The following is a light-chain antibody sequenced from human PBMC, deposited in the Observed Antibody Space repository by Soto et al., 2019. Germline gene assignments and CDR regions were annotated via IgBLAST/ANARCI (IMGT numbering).Light chain of an antibody. CDR1: QSISIN. Sequence: EVGVTQATATVSVSPWERAILSCRASQSISINLAWYQQKPGQAPRLLIYGASNRATGIPDRFSGSGSGTYFTLTISILEHEDFAVYYCQQYGSSGTFGQGTKVDIK. V-gene: IGKV3-20*01. J-gene: IGKJ1*01. CDR2: GAS. CDR3: QQYGSSGT.